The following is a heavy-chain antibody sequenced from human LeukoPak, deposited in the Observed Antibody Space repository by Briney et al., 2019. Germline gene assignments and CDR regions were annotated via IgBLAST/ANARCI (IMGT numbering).Heavy chain of an antibody. V-gene: IGHV4-34*01. D-gene: IGHD6-19*01. CDR1: GGSFSGYY. J-gene: IGHJ5*02. CDR3: ARLRMEDGIVVAGWWFDP. Sequence: SETLSLTCAVYGGSFSGYYWNWIRQPPGKGLEWIGEINQSGSTNYNPSLKSRVTISVDTSKNQFSLKLSSVTAADTAVYYCARLRMEDGIVVAGWWFDPWGQGTLVTVSS. CDR2: INQSGST.